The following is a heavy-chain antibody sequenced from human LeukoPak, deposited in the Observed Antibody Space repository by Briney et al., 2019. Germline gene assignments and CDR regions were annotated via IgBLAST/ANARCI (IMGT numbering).Heavy chain of an antibody. V-gene: IGHV4-39*01. Sequence: KPSETLSLTCTVSGGSISSSSYLWAWIRQPPGKGLEWIGSINYSGSTYYNPSLKSQVTISVDTSKTQFSLKLSSVTAADTVVYYWARLCDYWGQGTLVTVSS. J-gene: IGHJ4*02. CDR3: ARLCDY. CDR1: GGSISSSSYL. CDR2: INYSGST.